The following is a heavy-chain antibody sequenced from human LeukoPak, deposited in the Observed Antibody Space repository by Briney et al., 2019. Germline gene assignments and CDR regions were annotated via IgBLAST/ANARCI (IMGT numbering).Heavy chain of an antibody. Sequence: PSETLSLTCTISGYSISSGYYWGWIRQPPGKGPEWIGSIHHSGSTYYNPSLKSRVTISIDTSKNQFSLKLSSVTAADTAVYYCARSLKSYSSSWYQNWFDPWGQGTLVTVSS. D-gene: IGHD6-13*01. CDR3: ARSLKSYSSSWYQNWFDP. V-gene: IGHV4-38-2*02. CDR1: GYSISSGYY. J-gene: IGHJ5*02. CDR2: IHHSGST.